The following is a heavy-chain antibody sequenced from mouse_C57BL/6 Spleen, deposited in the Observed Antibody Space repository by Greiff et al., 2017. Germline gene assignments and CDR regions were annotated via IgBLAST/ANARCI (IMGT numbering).Heavy chain of an antibody. J-gene: IGHJ3*01. V-gene: IGHV3-6*01. CDR2: ISYDGSN. CDR1: GYSITSGYY. Sequence: EVQLQQSGPGLVKPSQSLSLTCSVTGYSITSGYYWNWIRQFPGNKLEWMGYISYDGSNNYNPSLKNRISITRDTSKNQFFLKLNSVTTEDTATYYCARVYDYDGGWFAYWGQGTLVTVSA. CDR3: ARVYDYDGGWFAY. D-gene: IGHD2-4*01.